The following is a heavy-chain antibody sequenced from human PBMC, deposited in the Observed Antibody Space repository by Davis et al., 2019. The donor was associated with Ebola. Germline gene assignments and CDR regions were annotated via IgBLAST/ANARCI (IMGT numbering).Heavy chain of an antibody. J-gene: IGHJ4*02. Sequence: GESLKISCAASGFTFSDYYMSWIRQAPGKGLEWVSYISSSGSTIYYADSVKGRFTISRDNAKNSLYLQMNSLRAEDTAVYYCARVIAARSWGDYFDYWGQGTLVTVSS. CDR2: ISSSGSTI. CDR3: ARVIAARSWGDYFDY. CDR1: GFTFSDYY. V-gene: IGHV3-11*04. D-gene: IGHD6-6*01.